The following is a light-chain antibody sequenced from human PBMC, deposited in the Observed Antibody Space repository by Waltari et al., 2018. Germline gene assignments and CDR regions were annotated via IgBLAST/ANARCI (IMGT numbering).Light chain of an antibody. CDR3: CSYAGNYIWV. CDR1: SSDIGRYDL. J-gene: IGLJ3*02. V-gene: IGLV2-23*02. CDR2: DVT. Sequence: QSALTQPAAVSGSPGQSVTISCTGASSDIGRYDLVSWYQQHPGNAPNLVISDVTKRPSGFSTRFSGSRSGDTASLPIPGLQFGDEADYYCCSYAGNYIWVFGGGTRLTVL.